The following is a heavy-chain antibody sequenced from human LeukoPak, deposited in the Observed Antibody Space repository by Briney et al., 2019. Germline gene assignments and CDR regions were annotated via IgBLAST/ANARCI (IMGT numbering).Heavy chain of an antibody. Sequence: SEPLSLTCAVYGGSFSGYYWSWIRQPPEKGLEWIGEINHSGSTNYNPSLKSRVTISVDTSKNQFSLKRSSVNAADTAVYYCASRRIFGYWFYPGDQGTLVTVYS. CDR1: GGSFSGYY. CDR3: ASRRIFGYWFYP. V-gene: IGHV4-34*01. CDR2: INHSGST. J-gene: IGHJ5*02. D-gene: IGHD2-15*01.